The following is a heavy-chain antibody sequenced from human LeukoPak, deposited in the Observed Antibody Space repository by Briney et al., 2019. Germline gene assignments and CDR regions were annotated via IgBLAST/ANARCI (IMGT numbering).Heavy chain of an antibody. V-gene: IGHV3-7*01. D-gene: IGHD1-1*01. Sequence: GGSLRLSCAASGFTFSSYWMSWVRQAPGKGLEWVANIKQDGSEKYYVDSVKGRFTISRDNAKNSLYLQMNSLRAEDTAVYYCARESQQLYCYYYGMDVWGQGTTVTVSS. CDR1: GFTFSSYW. J-gene: IGHJ6*02. CDR3: ARESQQLYCYYYGMDV. CDR2: IKQDGSEK.